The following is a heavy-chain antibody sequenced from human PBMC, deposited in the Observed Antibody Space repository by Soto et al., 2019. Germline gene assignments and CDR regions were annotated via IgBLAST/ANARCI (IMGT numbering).Heavy chain of an antibody. Sequence: GGPLRLSCAASGFPFSSYSMNWVGQAPGKGLEWVSSISSSSSYIYYADSVKGRFTISIDNAKNSLYLQMNSLRAEDTAVYYCARDLGVGGYYYYGMDDWGQGTTVTVSS. J-gene: IGHJ6*02. D-gene: IGHD3-3*01. CDR1: GFPFSSYS. CDR2: ISSSSSYI. V-gene: IGHV3-21*01. CDR3: ARDLGVGGYYYYGMDD.